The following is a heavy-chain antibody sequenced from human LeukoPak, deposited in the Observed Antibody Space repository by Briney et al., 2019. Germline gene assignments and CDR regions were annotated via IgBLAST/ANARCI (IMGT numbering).Heavy chain of an antibody. V-gene: IGHV3-23*01. CDR3: AKDRLLNCRGDCYIFDY. CDR2: ISGSGDST. D-gene: IGHD2-21*02. Sequence: GSLRLSCVASGFTLRSYVMNWVRQTPGKGLEWVSSISGSGDSTFYADSVKGRFSISRDNSKNTLYLQVNGLRTEDTAVYYCAKDRLLNCRGDCYIFDYWGQGTVVTVSS. J-gene: IGHJ4*02. CDR1: GFTLRSYV.